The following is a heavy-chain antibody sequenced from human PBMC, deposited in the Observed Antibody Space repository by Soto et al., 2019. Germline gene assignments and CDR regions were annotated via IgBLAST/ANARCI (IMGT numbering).Heavy chain of an antibody. V-gene: IGHV3-30*18. J-gene: IGHJ4*02. CDR2: ISYDGSNK. Sequence: QVQLVESGGGVVQPGRSLRLSCAASGFTFSSYGMHWVRQAPGKGLEWVAVISYDGSNKYYADSVKGRFTISRDNSKNTLYLQMNGLRAEDTAVYYCAKSLDYGDYEPSGYFDYWGQGTLVTVSS. CDR3: AKSLDYGDYEPSGYFDY. D-gene: IGHD4-17*01. CDR1: GFTFSSYG.